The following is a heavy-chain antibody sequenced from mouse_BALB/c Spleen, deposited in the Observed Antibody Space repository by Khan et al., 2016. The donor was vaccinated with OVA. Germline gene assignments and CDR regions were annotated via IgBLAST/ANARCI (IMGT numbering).Heavy chain of an antibody. V-gene: IGHV3-2*02. Sequence: VQLQQSGPGLVKPSQSLSLTCTVTGYSITSDYAWSWIRQFPGNKLEWMGYISYSGSTSYNPSLKSRISITRDTSKNQFFLQLNSVTTEDTATYYCARGNYYGYYFDYWGQGTTLTVSS. J-gene: IGHJ2*01. D-gene: IGHD1-1*01. CDR2: ISYSGST. CDR3: ARGNYYGYYFDY. CDR1: GYSITSDYA.